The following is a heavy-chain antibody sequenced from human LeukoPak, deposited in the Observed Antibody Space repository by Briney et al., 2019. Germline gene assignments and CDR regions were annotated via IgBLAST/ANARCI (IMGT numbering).Heavy chain of an antibody. CDR3: AKEVYYFDTSGLYSFAFDI. CDR1: GLTFSRYD. J-gene: IGHJ3*02. V-gene: IGHV3-23*01. CDR2: ISASGGST. D-gene: IGHD3-22*01. Sequence: GSLRLSCAAAGLTFSRYDMSWVRQAQAKGLEWVSAISASGGSTYYADTVKGRFTISKDNSKNTLYLQMNSLRVEDTAVYYCAKEVYYFDTSGLYSFAFDIWGQGTMVTVPS.